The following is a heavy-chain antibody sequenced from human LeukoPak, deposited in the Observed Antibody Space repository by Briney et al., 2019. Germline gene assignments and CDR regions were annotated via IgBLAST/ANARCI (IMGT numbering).Heavy chain of an antibody. CDR3: ASEGGTIFGVVN. Sequence: ASVKVSCKASGGTFSSYAISRVRQAPGQGLEWMGGIIPIFGTANYAQKFQGRVTITTDESTSTAYMELSSLRSEDTAVYYCASEGGTIFGVVNWGQGTLVTVSS. CDR1: GGTFSSYA. V-gene: IGHV1-69*05. CDR2: IIPIFGTA. D-gene: IGHD3-3*01. J-gene: IGHJ4*02.